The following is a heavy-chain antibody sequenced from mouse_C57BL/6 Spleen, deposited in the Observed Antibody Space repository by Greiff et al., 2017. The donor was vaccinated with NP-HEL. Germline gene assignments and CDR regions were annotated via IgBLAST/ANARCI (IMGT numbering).Heavy chain of an antibody. J-gene: IGHJ4*01. D-gene: IGHD2-3*01. Sequence: EVQRVESGGDLVKPGGSLKLSCAASGFTFSSYGMSWVRQTPDKRLEWVATISSGGSYTYYPDSVKGRFTISRDNAKNTLYLQMSSLKSEDTAMYYCARQGLLHYYAMDYWGQGTSVTVSS. V-gene: IGHV5-6*01. CDR3: ARQGLLHYYAMDY. CDR2: ISSGGSYT. CDR1: GFTFSSYG.